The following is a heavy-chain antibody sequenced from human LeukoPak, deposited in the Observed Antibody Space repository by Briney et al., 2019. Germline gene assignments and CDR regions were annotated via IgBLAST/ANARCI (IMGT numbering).Heavy chain of an antibody. D-gene: IGHD3-16*02. CDR1: GYTFKTYA. V-gene: IGHV1-18*01. CDR3: ARTASWQIVFDH. CDR2: ISGYNGNT. J-gene: IGHJ4*02. Sequence: ASVKVSRKTSGYTFKTYAISWVRQSPGQGLEWMGWISGYNGNTEYAQNLQGRVTMTTDTSTNTAYMELRSRKYDDTAVYYCARTASWQIVFDHWGQGTLVTVSS.